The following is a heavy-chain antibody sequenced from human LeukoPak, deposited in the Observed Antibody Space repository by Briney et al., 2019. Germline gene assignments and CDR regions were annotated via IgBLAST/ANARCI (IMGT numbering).Heavy chain of an antibody. D-gene: IGHD6-13*01. CDR2: ISAYNGNT. CDR1: GYTFTGYY. CDR3: ARDFDSGGGYSSDY. Sequence: GASVKVSCKASGYTFTGYYMHWVRQAPGQGLEWMGWISAYNGNTNYAQKLQGRVTMTTDTSTSTAYMELRSLRSDDTAVYYCARDFDSGGGYSSDYWGQGTLVTVSS. V-gene: IGHV1-18*04. J-gene: IGHJ4*02.